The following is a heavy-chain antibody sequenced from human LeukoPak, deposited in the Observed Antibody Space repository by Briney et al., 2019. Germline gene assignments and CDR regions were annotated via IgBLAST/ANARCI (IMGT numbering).Heavy chain of an antibody. D-gene: IGHD1-26*01. Sequence: GSLRLSCAASGFTFGTYWMNWVRQAPGKGLEWVANIKQDGTEKYYVDSVKGRFTISRDNANNSLYLQMNSLRAEDTAVYYCARGYYPPEYWGPGTLVTVSS. V-gene: IGHV3-7*05. CDR2: IKQDGTEK. J-gene: IGHJ4*02. CDR3: ARGYYPPEY. CDR1: GFTFGTYW.